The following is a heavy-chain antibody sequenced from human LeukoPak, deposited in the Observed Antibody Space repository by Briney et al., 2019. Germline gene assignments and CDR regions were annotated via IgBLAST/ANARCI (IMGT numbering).Heavy chain of an antibody. Sequence: PSETLSLTCTVSGGSISSYYWSWIRQPPGKGLEWIGYIYYSGSTNYNPSLKSRVTISVDTSKNQFSLKLSSVTAADTAVYYCARDLSTTEGSWFDPWGQGTLVTVSS. CDR1: GGSISSYY. D-gene: IGHD4-17*01. CDR3: ARDLSTTEGSWFDP. CDR2: IYYSGST. V-gene: IGHV4-59*01. J-gene: IGHJ5*02.